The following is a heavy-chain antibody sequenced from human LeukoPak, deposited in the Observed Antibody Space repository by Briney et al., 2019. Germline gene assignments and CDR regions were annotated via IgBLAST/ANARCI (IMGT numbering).Heavy chain of an antibody. V-gene: IGHV3-9*01. CDR1: GFTFDDYA. CDR2: ISWNSGGI. Sequence: GGSLRLSCAASGFTFDDYAMHWVRQAPGRGLEWVSGISWNSGGIAYADSVKGRFTISRDNSKNTLWLQMNSLRADDTAVYYCARCGDPSICYKGWLDPWGQGTLVTVSS. CDR3: ARCGDPSICYKGWLDP. D-gene: IGHD2-2*02. J-gene: IGHJ5*02.